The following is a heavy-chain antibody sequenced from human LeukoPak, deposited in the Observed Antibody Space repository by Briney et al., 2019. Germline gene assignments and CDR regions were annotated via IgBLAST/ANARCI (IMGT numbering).Heavy chain of an antibody. V-gene: IGHV3-23*01. D-gene: IGHD6-13*01. CDR2: LSCSGDNA. CDR1: GFNFSNYA. J-gene: IGHJ5*02. CDR3: AKLRSSSITAACHP. Sequence: QAGGSLRLSCAASGFNFSNYAMSWVRQAPGKGLEWVSVLSCSGDNAYYADSVKGRFTISRDNSKNTVFLQINSLRAEDTAIYYCAKLRSSSITAACHPWGQGTLVTVSS.